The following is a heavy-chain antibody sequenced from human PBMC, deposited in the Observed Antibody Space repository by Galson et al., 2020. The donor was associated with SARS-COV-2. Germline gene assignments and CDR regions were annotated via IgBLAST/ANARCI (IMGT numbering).Heavy chain of an antibody. D-gene: IGHD5-18*01. CDR1: GGSISSSSYY. V-gene: IGHV4-39*07. Sequence: PSATLSLTCTVSGGSISSSSYYWGWIRQPPGKGLEWIGSIYYSGSTYYNPSLKSRVSISVDTSKNQFSLKLSSVTAADTAVYYCARNGYSYSFDYWGQGTLVTVSS. CDR3: ARNGYSYSFDY. J-gene: IGHJ4*02. CDR2: IYYSGST.